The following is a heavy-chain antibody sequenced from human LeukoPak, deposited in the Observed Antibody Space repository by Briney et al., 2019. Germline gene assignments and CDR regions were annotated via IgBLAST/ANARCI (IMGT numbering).Heavy chain of an antibody. CDR1: GGSISSGDYY. CDR3: ARGRYFDWLPQLDC. Sequence: PSEPLSLTCTVSGGSISSGDYYWRWIRQPPGKGLEWIGYIYYSGSTYYNPSLKSRVTISVDTSKNQFSLKLSSVTAADTAVYYCARGRYFDWLPQLDCWGQGTLVTVSS. V-gene: IGHV4-30-4*01. CDR2: IYYSGST. J-gene: IGHJ4*02. D-gene: IGHD3-9*01.